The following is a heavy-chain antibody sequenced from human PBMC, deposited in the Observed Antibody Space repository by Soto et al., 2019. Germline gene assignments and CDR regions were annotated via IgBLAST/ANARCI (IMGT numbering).Heavy chain of an antibody. CDR2: IYYTGST. V-gene: IGHV4-61*01. Sequence: QVHLQESGPGQVKPSETLSLICTVSGGSVNSDNYYWSWIRQPPGRGLEWIGYIYYTGSTNYNPSLKSRVTISVDTSRNKVSLKLNSVTAADTAVYYCAREFSNSPEAFDSWGQGSLVTVSS. D-gene: IGHD6-6*01. J-gene: IGHJ4*02. CDR3: AREFSNSPEAFDS. CDR1: GGSVNSDNYY.